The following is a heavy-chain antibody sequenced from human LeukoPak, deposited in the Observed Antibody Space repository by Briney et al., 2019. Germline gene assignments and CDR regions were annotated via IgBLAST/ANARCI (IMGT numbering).Heavy chain of an antibody. Sequence: ASLKVSCKVSGYTLTQLVIHWVRQAPGEGLEWMGGFDPEDGETIYAQKFQDRVTMTEDTSTDTAYMELSSLRSEDTAFYYCTTSSGTYFLYWGQGTLVTVS. CDR2: FDPEDGET. D-gene: IGHD1-26*01. CDR1: GYTLTQLV. CDR3: TTSSGTYFLY. V-gene: IGHV1-24*01. J-gene: IGHJ4*02.